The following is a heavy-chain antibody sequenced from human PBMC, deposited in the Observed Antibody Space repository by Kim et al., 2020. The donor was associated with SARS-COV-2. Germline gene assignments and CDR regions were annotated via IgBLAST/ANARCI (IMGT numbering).Heavy chain of an antibody. CDR3: AKGGAWNFHYGMDV. V-gene: IGHV3-9*01. D-gene: IGHD1-7*01. CDR2: SNWHNDTI. Sequence: GGSLRLSCAASGFTFDDYAMHWVRQAPGKGLEWVKGSNWHNDTIDNADSVKGRFIISRDNANNSVFLQMSSLRAEDTALYYCAKGGAWNFHYGMDVWGQGTTVIFSS. CDR1: GFTFDDYA. J-gene: IGHJ6*02.